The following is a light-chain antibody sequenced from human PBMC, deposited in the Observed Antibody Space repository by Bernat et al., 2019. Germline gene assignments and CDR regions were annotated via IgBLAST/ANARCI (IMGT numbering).Light chain of an antibody. CDR3: NSRDSSGNHLV. CDR1: SLRSYY. V-gene: IGLV3-19*01. CDR2: GKN. Sequence: SSELTQDPAVSVALGQTVRITCQGDSLRSYYASWYQQKPGQAPVLVIYGKNNRPSGIPDRFSGSSSGNTASWTITGAQAEDEADYYCNSRDSSGNHLVFGGGTKRTVL. J-gene: IGLJ3*02.